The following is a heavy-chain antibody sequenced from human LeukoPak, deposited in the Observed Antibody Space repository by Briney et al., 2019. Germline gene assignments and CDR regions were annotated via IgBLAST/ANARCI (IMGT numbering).Heavy chain of an antibody. Sequence: SQTLSLTCVISGDSLSSSGDAWNWIRQSPSGRLEWLGRTYQRSKWSSDYASSVRSRITVDPDPSKNQFSLQLYSVTPEDTAVYYCARGRASAFDFWDQGALVTVSS. J-gene: IGHJ4*02. D-gene: IGHD6-13*01. CDR2: TYQRSKWSS. CDR1: GDSLSSSGDA. CDR3: ARGRASAFDF. V-gene: IGHV6-1*01.